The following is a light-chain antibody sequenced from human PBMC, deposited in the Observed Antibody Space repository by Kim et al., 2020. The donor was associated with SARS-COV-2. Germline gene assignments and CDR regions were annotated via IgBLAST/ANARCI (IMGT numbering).Light chain of an antibody. CDR3: LQHNDYPFT. CDR2: AVS. V-gene: IGKV1-17*03. Sequence: DIHMTQFQSAVSASVGDTDTITCRASQGISNRLIWFQQKPGQVPRRLIYAVSTLQSGVPSRFSGSGSGTDFTLTISSLQPEDFATYYCLQHNDYPFTFGGGTKVDIK. J-gene: IGKJ4*01. CDR1: QGISNR.